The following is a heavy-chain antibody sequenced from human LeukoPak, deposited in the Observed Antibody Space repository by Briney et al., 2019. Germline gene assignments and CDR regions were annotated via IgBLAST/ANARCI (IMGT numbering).Heavy chain of an antibody. V-gene: IGHV3-21*01. CDR1: GFTFSSYS. D-gene: IGHD3-9*01. CDR2: ISSSSSYI. CDR3: EREAYDILTGYYPGYFDL. J-gene: IGHJ2*01. Sequence: GGSLRLSCAASGFTFSSYSMNWVRQAPGKGLEWVSSISSSSSYIYYAESVKGRFTISRDNAKNSLYLQMNSLRAEDTAVYYCEREAYDILTGYYPGYFDLWGRGTLVTVSS.